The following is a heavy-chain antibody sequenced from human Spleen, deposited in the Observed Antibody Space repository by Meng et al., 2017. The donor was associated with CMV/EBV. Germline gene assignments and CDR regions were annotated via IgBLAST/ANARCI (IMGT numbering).Heavy chain of an antibody. Sequence: GESLKISCATSGFTVSSSYMHWVRQAPGKGLEWLSSINSDSTYTYYADSVRGRFTISRDNAKNSVYLQMDSLGADDTAVYYCARPQESPRVWGQGTTVTVSS. V-gene: IGHV3-21*06. J-gene: IGHJ6*02. CDR3: ARPQESPRV. CDR2: INSDSTYT. CDR1: GFTVSSSY.